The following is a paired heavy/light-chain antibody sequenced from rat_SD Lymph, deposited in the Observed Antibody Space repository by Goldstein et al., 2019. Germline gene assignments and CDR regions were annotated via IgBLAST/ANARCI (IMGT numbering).Light chain of an antibody. J-gene: IGKJ4*01. CDR1: KSLLYSDGKTY. CDR3: QQFLEFPFT. V-gene: IGKV2S6*01. Sequence: DIVMTQGALPNPVPSGESASITCQSSKSLLYSDGKTYLNWYLQRPGQSPQLLIYWMSTRASGVSDRFSGSGSGTDFTLKISRVEAEDVGVYYCQQFLEFPFTFGSGTKLEIK. CDR2: WMS.
Heavy chain of an antibody. J-gene: IGHJ3*01. Sequence: QVQLKESGPGLVQPSQTLSLTCTVSGFSLTSNSVHWVRQPPGKGLEWVGAIWSGGSTDYNSALKSRLSISRDTSKSQVFLKMNSLQTEDTAIYFCTLMVPIDNWFAYWGQGTLVTVSS. V-gene: IGHV2-1*01. CDR1: GFSLTSNS. CDR2: IWSGGST. CDR3: TLMVPIDNWFAY. D-gene: IGHD1-12*02.